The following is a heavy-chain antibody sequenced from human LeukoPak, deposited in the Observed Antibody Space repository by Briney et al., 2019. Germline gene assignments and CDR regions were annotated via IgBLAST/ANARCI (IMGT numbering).Heavy chain of an antibody. Sequence: PGGSLRLSCAASGFTVSSTYMTWVRQAPGKGRESVSLIYSAGGTSYTDSVKGRLTISRHSSKNTLSLQMNSLRGEDTAVYYCARFLGRITISGVVPNGMDVWGQGTTVTVSS. CDR2: IYSAGGT. CDR1: GFTVSSTY. J-gene: IGHJ6*02. D-gene: IGHD3-3*01. CDR3: ARFLGRITISGVVPNGMDV. V-gene: IGHV3-53*04.